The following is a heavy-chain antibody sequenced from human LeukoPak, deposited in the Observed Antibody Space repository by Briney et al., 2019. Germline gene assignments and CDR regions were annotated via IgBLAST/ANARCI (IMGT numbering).Heavy chain of an antibody. CDR2: IGPTGTDR. D-gene: IGHD1-14*01. CDR1: GFTFSSCG. J-gene: IGHJ4*02. CDR3: ATETIGRHYDY. V-gene: IGHV3-21*01. Sequence: GGSLRLSCAASGFTFSSCGFNWVRQAPGKGLEWFSSIGPTGTDRYYADSVRGRFTISRDNAKNSMYLQMDSLRDEDTAVYYCATETIGRHYDYWGQGTLLTVSS.